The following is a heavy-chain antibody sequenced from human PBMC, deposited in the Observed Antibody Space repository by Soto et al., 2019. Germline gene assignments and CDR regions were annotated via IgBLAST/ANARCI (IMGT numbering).Heavy chain of an antibody. CDR1: GGTFSSDG. Sequence: SVKVSCKASGGTFSSDGISWVRQAPGQGLEWMGGITPIFRATKYAQKFQGRVTITADESTSTAYMELSSLRSEDTAVYYCARGRDTYYYDSSGYSGWYFDLWGR. J-gene: IGHJ2*01. CDR3: ARGRDTYYYDSSGYSGWYFDL. D-gene: IGHD3-22*01. V-gene: IGHV1-69*13. CDR2: ITPIFRAT.